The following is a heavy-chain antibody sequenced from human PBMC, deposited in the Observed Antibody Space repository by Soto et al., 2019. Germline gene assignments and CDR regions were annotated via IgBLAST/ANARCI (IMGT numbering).Heavy chain of an antibody. J-gene: IGHJ4*02. CDR3: ARGGSGSYLGY. Sequence: QLQLQESGSGLVKPSQTLSLTCAVSGDSISSSDSSWSWIRQPPGKGLEWIGYIYQSGSTYYHPSLKSGATISVDRSKNQFSLKLSSVTAADTAGYYCARGGSGSYLGYWGQGTLVTVSA. V-gene: IGHV4-30-2*01. CDR1: GDSISSSDSS. D-gene: IGHD1-26*01. CDR2: IYQSGST.